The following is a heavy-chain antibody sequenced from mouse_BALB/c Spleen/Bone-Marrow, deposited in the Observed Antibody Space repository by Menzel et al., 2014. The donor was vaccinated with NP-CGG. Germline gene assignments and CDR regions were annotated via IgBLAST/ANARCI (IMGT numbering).Heavy chain of an antibody. CDR3: ARYGSSYYFDY. Sequence: QVQLKESGPELVKPGASVRISCKASGYTFTSYYIHWVKQRPGLGLEWIGWIYPGNVNTKYNEKFKGKATLTADKSSSTAYMQLSSLTSEDSAVYFCARYGSSYYFDYWGQGTTHTVSS. V-gene: IGHV1S56*01. CDR1: GYTFTSYY. D-gene: IGHD1-1*01. CDR2: IYPGNVNT. J-gene: IGHJ2*01.